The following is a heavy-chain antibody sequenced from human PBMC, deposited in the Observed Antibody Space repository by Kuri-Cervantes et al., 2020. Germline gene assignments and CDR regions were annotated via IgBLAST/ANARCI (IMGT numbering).Heavy chain of an antibody. V-gene: IGHV3-73*01. CDR1: GFTFSNAW. Sequence: GGSLRLSCAASGFTFSNAWMSWVRQAPGKGLEWVGRIRSKANSYATAYAASVKGRFTISRDDSKNTAYLQMNSLKTEDTAVYYCTRLGYSSGWSCWGQGTLVTVSS. D-gene: IGHD6-19*01. J-gene: IGHJ4*02. CDR3: TRLGYSSGWSC. CDR2: IRSKANSYAT.